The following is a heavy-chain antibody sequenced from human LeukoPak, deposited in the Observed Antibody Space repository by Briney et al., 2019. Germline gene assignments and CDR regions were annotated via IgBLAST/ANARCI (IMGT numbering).Heavy chain of an antibody. CDR3: ARAEAYYYDSSGYPVGY. CDR2: ISAYNGNT. CDR1: GYTFTSYG. V-gene: IGHV1-18*01. Sequence: ASVKVSCKASGYTFTSYGISWVRQAPGQGLEWMGWISAYNGNTNYAQKLQGRVTMTTDTSTSTAYMELRSLRSDDTAVHYCARAEAYYYDSSGYPVGYWGQGTLVTVSS. J-gene: IGHJ4*02. D-gene: IGHD3-22*01.